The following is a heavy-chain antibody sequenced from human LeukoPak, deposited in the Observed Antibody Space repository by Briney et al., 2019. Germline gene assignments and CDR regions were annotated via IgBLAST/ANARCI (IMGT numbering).Heavy chain of an antibody. CDR1: GFTFSSYW. CDR2: INSDGSST. V-gene: IGHV3-74*01. CDR3: ARGDSIVTVVGLYYYYGMDV. J-gene: IGHJ6*02. D-gene: IGHD2-15*01. Sequence: GGSLRLSCAASGFTFSSYWMHWVRQAPGKGLVWVSRINSDGSSTSYADSVKGRFTISRDNAKNTLYLQMNSLRAEDTAVYYCARGDSIVTVVGLYYYYGMDVWGLGTTVSVSS.